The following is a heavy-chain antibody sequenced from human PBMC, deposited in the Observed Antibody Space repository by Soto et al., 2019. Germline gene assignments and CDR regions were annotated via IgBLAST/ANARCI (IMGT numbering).Heavy chain of an antibody. CDR1: GYTFTGYF. D-gene: IGHD3-3*01. Sequence: QVQLVQSGAEVKKPGASVKVSCKASGYTFTGYFMHWVRQAPGQVLEWMGWINSNSGATKYAQKFQGRVTLSRDTSISTAYMELSGLISDDTAVYYCARGGGTILAPLPWGQGTLVTVSS. J-gene: IGHJ5*02. V-gene: IGHV1-2*02. CDR3: ARGGGTILAPLP. CDR2: INSNSGAT.